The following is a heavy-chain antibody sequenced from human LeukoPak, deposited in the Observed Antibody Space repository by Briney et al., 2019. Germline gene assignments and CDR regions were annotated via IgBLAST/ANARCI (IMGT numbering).Heavy chain of an antibody. CDR3: ARGVCTNGICYGPYYYCGMDV. J-gene: IGHJ6*02. V-gene: IGHV1-18*01. CDR1: GYTFTSYG. Sequence: GASVKVSCKASGYTFTSYGISWVRQAPGQGLEWMGWISAYNGNTNYAQKLQGRVTMTTDTSTSTAYMELRSLRSDDTAVYYCARGVCTNGICYGPYYYCGMDVWGQGTTVTVSS. D-gene: IGHD2-8*01. CDR2: ISAYNGNT.